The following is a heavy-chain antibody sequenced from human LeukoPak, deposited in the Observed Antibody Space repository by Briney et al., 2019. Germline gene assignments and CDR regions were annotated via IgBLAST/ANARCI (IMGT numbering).Heavy chain of an antibody. D-gene: IGHD2/OR15-2a*01. CDR3: ARAGNTRFDY. CDR1: GFTFSSFA. V-gene: IGHV3-23*01. Sequence: GGSLRLSCAASGFTFSSFAMSWVRQAPGKGLEWVSGISGRDGSTYYADSVKGRFTISRDNSKNTLYLQMNSLRAEDTAVYYCARAGNTRFDYWGQGTLVTVSS. CDR2: ISGRDGST. J-gene: IGHJ4*02.